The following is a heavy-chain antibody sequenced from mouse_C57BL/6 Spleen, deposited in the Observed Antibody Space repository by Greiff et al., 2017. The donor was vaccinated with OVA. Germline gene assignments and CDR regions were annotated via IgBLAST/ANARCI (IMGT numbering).Heavy chain of an antibody. CDR2: IYPGDGDT. Sequence: QVQLQQSGPELVKPGASVKISCEASGYAFSSSWMNWVKQRPGKGLEWIGRIYPGDGDTNYNGKFKGKATLTADKSSSTAYMQLSSLTSEDSAVYFCAREATGGFAYWGQGTLVTVSA. V-gene: IGHV1-82*01. J-gene: IGHJ3*01. CDR3: AREATGGFAY. CDR1: GYAFSSSW. D-gene: IGHD4-1*01.